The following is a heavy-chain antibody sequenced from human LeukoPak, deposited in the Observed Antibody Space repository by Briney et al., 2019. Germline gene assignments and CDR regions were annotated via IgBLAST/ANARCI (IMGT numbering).Heavy chain of an antibody. Sequence: GGSLRLSCAASGFTFSDYYMSWTRQAPGKGLEWVSAISGSGGSTYYADSVKGRFTISRDNSKNTLYLQMNSLRAEDTAVYYCAKDRDTAMVLDAFDIWGQGTMVTVSS. J-gene: IGHJ3*02. CDR3: AKDRDTAMVLDAFDI. CDR2: ISGSGGST. D-gene: IGHD5-18*01. CDR1: GFTFSDYY. V-gene: IGHV3-23*01.